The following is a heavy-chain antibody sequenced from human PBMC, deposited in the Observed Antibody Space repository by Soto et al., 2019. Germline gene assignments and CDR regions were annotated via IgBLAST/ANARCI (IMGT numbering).Heavy chain of an antibody. CDR1: GFTFSSYA. J-gene: IGHJ4*02. V-gene: IGHV3-23*01. Sequence: GSLRLSCAASGFTFSSYAMSWVRQAPGKGLEWVSAISGSGGSTYYADSVKGRFTISRDNSKNTLYLQMNSLRAEDTAVYYCAKYCSGVVVLTIDYWGQGNLVTVSS. CDR3: AKYCSGVVVLTIDY. D-gene: IGHD2-21*02. CDR2: ISGSGGST.